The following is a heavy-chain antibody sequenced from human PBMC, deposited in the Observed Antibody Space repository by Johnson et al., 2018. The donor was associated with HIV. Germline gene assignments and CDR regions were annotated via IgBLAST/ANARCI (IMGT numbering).Heavy chain of an antibody. Sequence: VQLVESGGGVVQPGRSLRLSCAASGFTFSSYGMHWVRQAPGRGLDWVSYISTSGSTINYADSVKGRFTISRDNAKKSLYLQMNSLRAEDTAVYYCAGDDLGNPFSSYDAFDIWGQGTMVTVSS. CDR1: GFTFSSYG. V-gene: IGHV3-48*04. CDR2: ISTSGSTI. J-gene: IGHJ3*02. CDR3: AGDDLGNPFSSYDAFDI. D-gene: IGHD6-13*01.